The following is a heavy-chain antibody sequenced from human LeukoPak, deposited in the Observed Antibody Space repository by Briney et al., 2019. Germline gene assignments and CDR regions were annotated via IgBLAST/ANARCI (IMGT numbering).Heavy chain of an antibody. J-gene: IGHJ4*02. Sequence: GGSLRLSCAASGFTFSSYGMSWVRQAPGKGLEWVSAISGSGGSTYYADSVKGRFTISRDNSRNTLYLQMNSLRAEDTAVYYCAKGDDYGDYGSDYWGQGTLVTVSS. D-gene: IGHD4-17*01. V-gene: IGHV3-23*01. CDR1: GFTFSSYG. CDR3: AKGDDYGDYGSDY. CDR2: ISGSGGST.